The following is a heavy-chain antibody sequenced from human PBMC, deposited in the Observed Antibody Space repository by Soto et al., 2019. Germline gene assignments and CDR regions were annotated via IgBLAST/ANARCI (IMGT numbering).Heavy chain of an antibody. CDR1: GGSISSGGYY. CDR2: IYYSGST. J-gene: IGHJ6*02. V-gene: IGHV4-31*03. CDR3: ASTRGGGYCSSTSCYWVYYYYGMDV. Sequence: SETLSLTCTVSGGSISSGGYYWSWIRQHPGKGLEWIGYIYYSGSTYYNPSLKSRVTISVDTSKNQFSLKLSSVTAADTAVYYCASTRGGGYCSSTSCYWVYYYYGMDVWGQGTTVTVSS. D-gene: IGHD2-2*01.